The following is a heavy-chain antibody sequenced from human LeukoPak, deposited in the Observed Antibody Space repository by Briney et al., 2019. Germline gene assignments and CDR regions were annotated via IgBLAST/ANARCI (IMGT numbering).Heavy chain of an antibody. Sequence: ASVKVSCKASGYTFTSYYMHWVRQAPGQGLEWMGIINPSGGSTSYAQKFQGRVTMTRDTSISTAYMALSRLRSDDTAVYYCARVWTAVAGITYFDYWGQGTLVTVSS. J-gene: IGHJ4*02. D-gene: IGHD6-19*01. V-gene: IGHV1-46*01. CDR1: GYTFTSYY. CDR2: INPSGGST. CDR3: ARVWTAVAGITYFDY.